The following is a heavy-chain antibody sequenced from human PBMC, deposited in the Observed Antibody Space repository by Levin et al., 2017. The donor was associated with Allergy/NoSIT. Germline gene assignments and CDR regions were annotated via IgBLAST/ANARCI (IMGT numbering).Heavy chain of an antibody. Sequence: PSETLSLTCTVSGGSISSGVSYWTWIRQHPGKGLEWIGYINYSGRTYYNPSLQSRLTISIDTSKNQFSLNLSSVTAADTAVYYCARDNSPANMDVWGQGTTVIVSS. D-gene: IGHD2-2*01. CDR3: ARDNSPANMDV. V-gene: IGHV4-31*03. CDR2: INYSGRT. CDR1: GGSISSGVSY. J-gene: IGHJ6*02.